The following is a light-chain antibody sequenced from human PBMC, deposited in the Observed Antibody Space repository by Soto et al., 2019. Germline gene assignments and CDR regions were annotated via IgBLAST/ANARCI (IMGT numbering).Light chain of an antibody. CDR2: DAS. V-gene: IGKV3-11*01. Sequence: EVVLTQSPATLSLSPGERATLSCRASQSVGSQLAWYQQQPGQAPRLLINDASNRATGIPARFSGSGSGTDFTLTISRLEPEDFAVYYCQQRSSWPLTFGGGTKVEIK. J-gene: IGKJ4*01. CDR1: QSVGSQ. CDR3: QQRSSWPLT.